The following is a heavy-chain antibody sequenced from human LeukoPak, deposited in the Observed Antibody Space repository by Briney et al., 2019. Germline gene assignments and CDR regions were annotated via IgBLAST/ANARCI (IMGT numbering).Heavy chain of an antibody. D-gene: IGHD2-21*01. J-gene: IGHJ4*02. V-gene: IGHV3-7*01. Sequence: PGGSLRLSCAASGFTFSSYSMSWVRQAPGKGLEWVANIKQDGSEKYYVDSVKGRFTISRDNAKNSLYLQMNSLRAEDTAVYYCARDPVQYCGGDCYYDYWGQGTLVTVSS. CDR3: ARDPVQYCGGDCYYDY. CDR2: IKQDGSEK. CDR1: GFTFSSYS.